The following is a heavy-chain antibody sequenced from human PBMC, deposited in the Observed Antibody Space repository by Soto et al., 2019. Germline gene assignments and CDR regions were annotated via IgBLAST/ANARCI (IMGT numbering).Heavy chain of an antibody. D-gene: IGHD3-10*01. J-gene: IGHJ6*02. CDR2: IYSGGAT. CDR1: EFTVSSNY. CDR3: AKDRGSGSYAANYYYYGMDV. Sequence: GGSLRLSCEASEFTVSSNYMTWVRQAPGKGLEWVSVIYSGGATYYADSVKGRFTISRDNSKNTLYLQMNSLRAEDTALYYCAKDRGSGSYAANYYYYGMDVWGQGTTVTVSS. V-gene: IGHV3-53*05.